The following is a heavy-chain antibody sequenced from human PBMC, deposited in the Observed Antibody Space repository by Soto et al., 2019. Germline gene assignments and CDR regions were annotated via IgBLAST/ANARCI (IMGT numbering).Heavy chain of an antibody. V-gene: IGHV1-69*01. J-gene: IGHJ6*01. CDR3: ATGGPNDCYNFYHGMDV. CDR1: GGIFTNNA. D-gene: IGHD2-21*01. CDR2: VIPLFDTA. Sequence: QVQVVQSGAEVKKPGSSVKVSCKVSGGIFTNNAISWVRQAPGQGLEWLGGVIPLFDTAYYAQIFRGRLRISADGATTTAYMELSGLTSADTAVYFCATGGPNDCYNFYHGMDVWGQGTTVTVSA.